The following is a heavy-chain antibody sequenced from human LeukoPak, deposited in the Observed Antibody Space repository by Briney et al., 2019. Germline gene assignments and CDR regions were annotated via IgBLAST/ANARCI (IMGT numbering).Heavy chain of an antibody. CDR3: AIGTSGNY. CDR2: LDPSGSQK. J-gene: IGHJ4*02. V-gene: IGHV3-7*01. CDR1: GFTFNRSW. D-gene: IGHD3-10*01. Sequence: PGGSLRLSCAASGFTFNRSWMNWVRQAPGKGLEWVANLDPSGSQKRYVDSVKGRFIISKDNPGASLYLDMYSLRAEDTAIYYCAIGTSGNYWGQGTLVTVSS.